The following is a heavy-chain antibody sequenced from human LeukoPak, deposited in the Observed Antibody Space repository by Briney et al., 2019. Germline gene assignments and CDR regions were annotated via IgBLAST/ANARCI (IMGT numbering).Heavy chain of an antibody. D-gene: IGHD1-26*01. CDR2: IRYDGSNK. CDR1: GFTFSSYG. J-gene: IGHJ3*02. CDR3: AKDLNSGSYQGAFDI. V-gene: IGHV3-30*02. Sequence: PWGSLRLSCAASGFTFSSYGMHWVSQAPGKGLGWVAFIRYDGSNKYYADSVKGRFTISRDNSKNTLYLQMNSLRAEDMAVYYCAKDLNSGSYQGAFDIWGQGTMVTVSS.